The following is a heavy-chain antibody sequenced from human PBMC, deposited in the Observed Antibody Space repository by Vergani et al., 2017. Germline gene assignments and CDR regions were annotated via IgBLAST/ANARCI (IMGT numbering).Heavy chain of an antibody. CDR2: IYSTGST. J-gene: IGHJ6*02. V-gene: IGHV4-38-2*01. CDR3: ARVKHRDESSTGYRLEGMDV. Sequence: QVQLQESGPGLVKPSETLSLTCAVSGYSISSGYYWGWIRQPPGERLEWIGYIYSTGSTNYNPSLQSRLSMSIDTSKSQFSLKLASVTAADTAVYYCARVKHRDESSTGYRLEGMDVWGQGITVTVAS. CDR1: GYSISSGYY. D-gene: IGHD3-9*01.